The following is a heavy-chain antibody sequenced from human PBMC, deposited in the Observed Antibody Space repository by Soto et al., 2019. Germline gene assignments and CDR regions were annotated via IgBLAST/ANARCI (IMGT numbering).Heavy chain of an antibody. CDR1: GFTFSSYA. D-gene: IGHD5-18*01. Sequence: PGGSLRLSCAASGFTFSSYAMHWVRQAPGKGLERVAVISYDGSNKYYADSVKGRFTISRDNSKNTLYLQMNSLIAEDTTVYYCARNGIQLWLRDYYYGLDVWGQGTTVTVSS. CDR3: ARNGIQLWLRDYYYGLDV. CDR2: ISYDGSNK. J-gene: IGHJ6*02. V-gene: IGHV3-30-3*01.